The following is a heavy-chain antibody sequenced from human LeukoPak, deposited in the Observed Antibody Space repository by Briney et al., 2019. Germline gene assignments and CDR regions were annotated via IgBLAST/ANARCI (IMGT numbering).Heavy chain of an antibody. CDR3: ARDQSVYSNYEGDWFDP. J-gene: IGHJ5*02. D-gene: IGHD4-11*01. Sequence: SETLSLTCTVSGGSISSSTYYWGWIRQPPGKGLDWIGSIYYNGSTYYNPSLKSRVTTSVDMSKNQFSLKLSSVTAADTAVYYCARDQSVYSNYEGDWFDPWGQGTLVTVSS. CDR1: GGSISSSTYY. CDR2: IYYNGST. V-gene: IGHV4-39*07.